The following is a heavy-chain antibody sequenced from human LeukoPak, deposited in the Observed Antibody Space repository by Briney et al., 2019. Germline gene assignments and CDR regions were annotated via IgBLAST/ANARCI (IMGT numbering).Heavy chain of an antibody. CDR1: SDSISGYY. CDR3: ARFAYCGGHCWYYFDY. Sequence: SETLSLTCTVSSDSISGYYWSWIRQPPGKGLEWLGYIYSSGSTNYNPSLNSRDTISVDTSKNQFSLKLSSVTAADTAVYYCARFAYCGGHCWYYFDYWGQGTLVTVSS. D-gene: IGHD2-21*02. J-gene: IGHJ4*02. CDR2: IYSSGST. V-gene: IGHV4-59*01.